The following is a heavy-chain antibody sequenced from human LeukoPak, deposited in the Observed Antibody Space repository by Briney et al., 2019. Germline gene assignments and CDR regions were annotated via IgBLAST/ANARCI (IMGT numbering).Heavy chain of an antibody. CDR2: ISDTGNT. CDR1: GFTLSSYA. CDR3: AKLSFDWLLVSFDY. Sequence: PGGSLRLSCAASGFTLSSYAMSWVRQAPGKGLEWVSAISDTGNTYHADSVKGRFTISRDNSKNTLYLQMNSLRAEDTAVYYCAKLSFDWLLVSFDYWGQGTLVTVSS. D-gene: IGHD3-9*01. J-gene: IGHJ4*02. V-gene: IGHV3-23*01.